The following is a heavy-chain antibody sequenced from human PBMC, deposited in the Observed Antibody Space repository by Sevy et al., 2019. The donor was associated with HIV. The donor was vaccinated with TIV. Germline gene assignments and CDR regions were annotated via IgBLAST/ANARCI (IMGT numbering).Heavy chain of an antibody. CDR1: GFTFSDYY. J-gene: IGHJ4*02. D-gene: IGHD1-26*01. Sequence: GGSLRLSCSASGFTFSDYYMNWIRQAPGKGLEWISYISFSSNYTMYAESVTGRFTISRDNAKNSLYLQMNSLRAEDTAVYYCARGRVGANSVTDYWGQGSLVTVSS. CDR3: ARGRVGANSVTDY. V-gene: IGHV3-11*06. CDR2: ISFSSNYT.